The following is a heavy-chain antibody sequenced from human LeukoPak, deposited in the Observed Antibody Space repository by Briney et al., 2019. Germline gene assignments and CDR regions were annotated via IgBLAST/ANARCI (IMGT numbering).Heavy chain of an antibody. Sequence: GGSLRLSCAASGFTFSSYAMHWVRQAPGKGLEWVAVISYDGSNKYYADSVKGRFTISRDNSKNTLYLQMNSLRAEDTAVYYCARGFNAVGATSWGAFDIWGQGTMVTVSS. J-gene: IGHJ3*02. CDR3: ARGFNAVGATSWGAFDI. CDR2: ISYDGSNK. D-gene: IGHD1-26*01. CDR1: GFTFSSYA. V-gene: IGHV3-30*04.